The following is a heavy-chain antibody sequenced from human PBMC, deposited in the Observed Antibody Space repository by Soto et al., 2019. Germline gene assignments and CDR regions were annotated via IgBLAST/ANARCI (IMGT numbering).Heavy chain of an antibody. D-gene: IGHD3-9*01. J-gene: IGHJ6*02. V-gene: IGHV1-69*01. CDR2: LIPIFGTA. CDR1: GGTFSSYA. CDR3: ARGGYDILITNYYYYGMDV. Sequence: QVQLVQSGAEVKKPGSSVKVSCKASGGTFSSYAISWVRQAPGQGLEWMGGLIPIFGTANYAQKFQGRVTITADESPSTAYMERSSLRSEDTAVYYCARGGYDILITNYYYYGMDVWGQGTTVTVSS.